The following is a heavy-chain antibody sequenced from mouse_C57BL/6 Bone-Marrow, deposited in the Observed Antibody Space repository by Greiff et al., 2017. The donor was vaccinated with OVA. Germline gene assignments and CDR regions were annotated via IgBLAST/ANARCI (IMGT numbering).Heavy chain of an antibody. CDR2: YPGSGNTY. D-gene: IGHD3-2*02. CDR1: YTFTDYYM. CDR3: RGGQLRLPFAY. Sequence: VQLQQSGPELVKPGASVKMSCKASGYTFTDYYMHWVKQKPGKGLEWIGEIYPGSGNTYYNEKLKGKATLTADTSSSTAYMQLSSLTSEDSAGYFCARGGQLRLPFAYWGQGTLVTVSA. J-gene: IGHJ3*01. V-gene: IGHV1-83*01.